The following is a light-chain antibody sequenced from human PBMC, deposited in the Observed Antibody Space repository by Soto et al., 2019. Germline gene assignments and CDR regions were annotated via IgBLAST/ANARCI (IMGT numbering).Light chain of an antibody. CDR1: SSDVGGYNY. V-gene: IGLV2-8*01. J-gene: IGLJ3*02. CDR2: DVS. CDR3: SSYAGSNNLV. Sequence: QSALTQPPSASGSPGQSVTISCTGTSSDVGGYNYVSWYQQHPSNAPKLMNYDVSKRPSGVPDRFSGSKSGNTASRTAAGLQAEDAADYYCSSYAGSNNLVFGGGTKVTVL.